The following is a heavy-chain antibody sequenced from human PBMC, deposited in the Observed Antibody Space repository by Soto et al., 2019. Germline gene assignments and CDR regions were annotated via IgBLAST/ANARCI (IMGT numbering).Heavy chain of an antibody. Sequence: EVQLVESGGGVVQPGGSLRLSCAASGFTFSSYSMNWVRQAPGKGLEWVSYISSSSSTIYYADSVKGRFTISRDNAKNSLYLQMNSLRDEDTAVYYCARDLGIAAAGKVYYYYYGMDVWGQRTTVTVSS. J-gene: IGHJ6*02. D-gene: IGHD6-13*01. CDR2: ISSSSSTI. CDR1: GFTFSSYS. V-gene: IGHV3-48*02. CDR3: ARDLGIAAAGKVYYYYYGMDV.